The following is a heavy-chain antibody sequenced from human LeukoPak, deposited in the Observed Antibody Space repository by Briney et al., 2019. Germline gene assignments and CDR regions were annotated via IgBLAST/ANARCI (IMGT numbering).Heavy chain of an antibody. D-gene: IGHD3-10*01. J-gene: IGHJ5*02. V-gene: IGHV3-48*03. CDR2: ISSSGGTI. CDR3: ARENYGSGSYNWFDP. Sequence: PGGSLRLSCAASGFTFSSYEMNWVRQAPGKGLEWVSYISSSGGTIYYADSVKGRFTISRDNAKNSLYLQMNSLRAEDTAVYYCARENYGSGSYNWFDPWGQGTLVTVSS. CDR1: GFTFSSYE.